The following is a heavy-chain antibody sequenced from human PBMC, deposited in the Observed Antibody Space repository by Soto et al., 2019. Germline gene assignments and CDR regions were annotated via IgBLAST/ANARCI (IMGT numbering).Heavy chain of an antibody. CDR3: ARDRNDFWSGYYMNYYYGMDV. Sequence: SETLSLTCTVSGGSISSYYWSWIRRPPGKGLEWIGYIYYSGSTNYNPSLKSRVTISVDTSKNQFSLKLSSVTAADTAVYYCARDRNDFWSGYYMNYYYGMDVWGQGTTVTVS. V-gene: IGHV4-59*01. CDR1: GGSISSYY. CDR2: IYYSGST. J-gene: IGHJ6*02. D-gene: IGHD3-3*01.